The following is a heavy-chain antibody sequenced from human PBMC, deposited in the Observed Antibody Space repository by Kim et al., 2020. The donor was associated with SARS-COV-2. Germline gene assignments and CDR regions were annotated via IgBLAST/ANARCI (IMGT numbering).Heavy chain of an antibody. V-gene: IGHV1-24*01. CDR2: FDPEDGET. CDR1: GYTLTELS. J-gene: IGHJ3*02. Sequence: ASVKVSCKVSGYTLTELSMHWVRQAPGKGLEWMGGFDPEDGETIYAQKFQGRVTMTEDTSTDTAYMELSSLRSEDTAVYYCASSHSGSYLRFGAFDIWGQGTMVTVSS. CDR3: ASSHSGSYLRFGAFDI. D-gene: IGHD1-26*01.